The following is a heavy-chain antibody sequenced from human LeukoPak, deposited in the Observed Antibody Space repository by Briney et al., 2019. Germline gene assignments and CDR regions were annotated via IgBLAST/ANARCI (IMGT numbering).Heavy chain of an antibody. CDR1: GFTFSDHV. Sequence: PGGSLRLSCAASGFTFSDHVMSWVRQAPGKGLEWVSGISGSGGSTYYADSVKGRFTISRDNSKNTLFLQMNSLRAEDTAVYYCAKTYYYDSRGSYYFAYWGQGTLVTVSS. CDR3: AKTYYYDSRGSYYFAY. V-gene: IGHV3-23*01. CDR2: ISGSGGST. D-gene: IGHD3-22*01. J-gene: IGHJ4*02.